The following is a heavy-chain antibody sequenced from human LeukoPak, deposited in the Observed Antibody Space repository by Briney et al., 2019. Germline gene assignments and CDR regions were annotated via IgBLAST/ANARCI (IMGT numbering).Heavy chain of an antibody. CDR2: INHSGST. CDR1: GGSFSGYY. J-gene: IGHJ3*02. Sequence: PSETLSLTCAVYGGSFSGYYWSWIRQPPGEGLEWIGEINHSGSTNYNPSLKSRVTISVDTSKNQFSLKLSSVTAADTAVYYCAREVPAAMRAAAFDIWGQGTMVTVSS. D-gene: IGHD2-2*01. CDR3: AREVPAAMRAAAFDI. V-gene: IGHV4-34*01.